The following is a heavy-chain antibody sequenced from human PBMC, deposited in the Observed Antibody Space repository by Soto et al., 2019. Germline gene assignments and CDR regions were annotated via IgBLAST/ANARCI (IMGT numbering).Heavy chain of an antibody. CDR1: GDSVSSNDAA. V-gene: IGHV6-1*01. CDR3: ARSNLGFIDY. D-gene: IGHD1-26*01. CDR2: TYYRSKWYY. Sequence: PSQTLSLTCAISGDSVSSNDAAWNWIRQSPTRGLEWLGRTYYRSKWYYGYTASVKSRISIKPDTSKNQFSLQLNSVTPEDTAVYYCARSNLGFIDYWGQGTLVTVSS. J-gene: IGHJ4*02.